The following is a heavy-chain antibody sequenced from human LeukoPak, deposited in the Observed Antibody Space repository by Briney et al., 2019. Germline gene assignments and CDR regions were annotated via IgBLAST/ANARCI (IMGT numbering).Heavy chain of an antibody. D-gene: IGHD5-24*01. CDR2: ISAYNGNT. CDR3: ARLRDGYNYDY. CDR1: NYTFTSYG. V-gene: IGHV1-18*01. Sequence: ASVKVSCKASNYTFTSYGINGVRQAPGQGLEWMGWISAYNGNTNYAQKLQGRVTMTTDTSTSTAYMELRSLRSDDTAVYYCARLRDGYNYDYWGQGTLVTVSS. J-gene: IGHJ4*02.